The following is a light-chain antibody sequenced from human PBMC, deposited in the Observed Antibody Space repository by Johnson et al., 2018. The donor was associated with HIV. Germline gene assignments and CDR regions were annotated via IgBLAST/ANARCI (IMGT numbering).Light chain of an antibody. J-gene: IGLJ1*01. CDR2: DNN. Sequence: QPVLTQPPSVSAAPGQKVTISCSGSSSNIGNNYVSWYQQLPGTAPKLLIYDNNRRPSGIPDRFSCSKSGTSGTLGITGLQTGDEADYYCGSWDSSLSAYVFGTGTKVTVL. V-gene: IGLV1-51*01. CDR3: GSWDSSLSAYV. CDR1: SSNIGNNY.